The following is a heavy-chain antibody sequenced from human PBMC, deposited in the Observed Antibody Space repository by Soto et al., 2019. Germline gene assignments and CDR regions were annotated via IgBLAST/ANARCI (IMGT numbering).Heavy chain of an antibody. Sequence: EVQLVESGGGLVQPGGSLRLSCAASGFTFSSYWMSWVRQAPGKGLEWVANIKQDGSEKYYVDSVKGRFTISRDNAKNSLYLQMNRLRAEDTAVYYCARDGTTVVTPGYFDYWGQGTLVTVSS. D-gene: IGHD1-7*01. J-gene: IGHJ4*02. CDR1: GFTFSSYW. CDR2: IKQDGSEK. V-gene: IGHV3-7*05. CDR3: ARDGTTVVTPGYFDY.